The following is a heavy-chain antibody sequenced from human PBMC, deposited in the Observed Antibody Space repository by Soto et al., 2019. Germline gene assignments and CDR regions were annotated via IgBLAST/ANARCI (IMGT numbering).Heavy chain of an antibody. J-gene: IGHJ2*01. Sequence: EVQLLESGGGLVQPGGSLRLSCAGSGFTFINFAMNWVRQAPGKGLEWVSTISGGGDAAFFEDSVRGRFTISRDNSKDTVTLQMNSLGVDDTAVYYCARKVPGSTSRPDYWYFDLWGRGTLVTVSS. CDR2: ISGGGDAA. V-gene: IGHV3-23*01. D-gene: IGHD3-10*01. CDR1: GFTFINFA. CDR3: ARKVPGSTSRPDYWYFDL.